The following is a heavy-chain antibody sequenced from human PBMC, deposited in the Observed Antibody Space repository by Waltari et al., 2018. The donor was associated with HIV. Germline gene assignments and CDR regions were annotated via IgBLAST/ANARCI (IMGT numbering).Heavy chain of an antibody. Sequence: EVQWVESGGGLVQPGGSLRLSLSASGFTFHTYSINWVRQAPGRGLEWVSYINSISSTISYADSVKGRFTISRDNARNSLSLQMNSPRAEDTAVYYCARDTNSAFDIWGQGTMVTVSP. CDR3: ARDTNSAFDI. J-gene: IGHJ3*02. CDR1: GFTFHTYS. CDR2: INSISSTI. V-gene: IGHV3-48*01.